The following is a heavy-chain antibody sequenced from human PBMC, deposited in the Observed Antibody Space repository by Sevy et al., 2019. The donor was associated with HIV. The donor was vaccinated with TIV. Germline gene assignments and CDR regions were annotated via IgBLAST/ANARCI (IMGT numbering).Heavy chain of an antibody. CDR1: GFIFSDYY. D-gene: IGHD1-1*01. Sequence: GESLRLSCAASGFIFSDYYMSWIRQAPGKGLECISYIGSGARTILYADSVKGRFTISRDNAKNSLYLQMNSLRADDTAVYYCAREDWNDVIDYWGQGTLVTVSS. V-gene: IGHV3-11*01. CDR2: IGSGARTI. CDR3: AREDWNDVIDY. J-gene: IGHJ4*02.